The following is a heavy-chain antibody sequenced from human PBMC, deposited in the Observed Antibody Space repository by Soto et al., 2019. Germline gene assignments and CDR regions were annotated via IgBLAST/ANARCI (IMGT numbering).Heavy chain of an antibody. CDR1: SASISSSGYT. V-gene: IGHV4-39*01. D-gene: IGHD2-2*01. CDR3: ARLHGYCISTSCYLGMDV. J-gene: IGHJ6*02. CDR2: IYYSGTT. Sequence: TLSLTCTVSSASISSSGYTWGWIRQPPGKGLEWIGSIYYSGTTNYNPSLNSRVTVSVDTSKNQFSLKVTSVTAADTAVYYCARLHGYCISTSCYLGMDVWGQGTTVTVSS.